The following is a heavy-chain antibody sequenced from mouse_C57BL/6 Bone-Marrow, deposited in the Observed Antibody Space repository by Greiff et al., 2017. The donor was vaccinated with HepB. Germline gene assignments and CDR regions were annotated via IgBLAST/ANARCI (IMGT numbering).Heavy chain of an antibody. Sequence: VQLQQPGAELVKPGASVKLSCKASGYTFTSYWMHWVKQRPGQGLEWIGMIHPNSGSTNYNEKFKSKATLTVDKSSSTAYMQLGSLTSEDSAVYYCFYDGYYSWYFDVWGTGTTVTVSS. CDR2: IHPNSGST. CDR3: FYDGYYSWYFDV. V-gene: IGHV1-64*01. CDR1: GYTFTSYW. J-gene: IGHJ1*03. D-gene: IGHD2-3*01.